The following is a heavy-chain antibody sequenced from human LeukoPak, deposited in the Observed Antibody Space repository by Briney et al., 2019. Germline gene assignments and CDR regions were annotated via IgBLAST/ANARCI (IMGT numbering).Heavy chain of an antibody. J-gene: IGHJ4*02. V-gene: IGHV3-13*05. CDR3: ARGIGSGWAGFDY. Sequence: GSLRLSCAASGFTFSSYDMHWVCQATGKGLEWVSAIGTAGDPYYPGSVKGRFTISRENAKNSLYLQMNSLRAGDTAVYYCARGIGSGWAGFDYWGQGTLVTVSS. CDR1: GFTFSSYD. CDR2: IGTAGDP. D-gene: IGHD6-19*01.